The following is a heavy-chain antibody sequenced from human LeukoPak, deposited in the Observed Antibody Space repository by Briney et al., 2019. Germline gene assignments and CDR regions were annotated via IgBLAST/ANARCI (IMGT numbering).Heavy chain of an antibody. D-gene: IGHD1-26*01. CDR2: ISPYNGNT. J-gene: IGHJ3*02. Sequence: ASVKVSCKASGYTFTNYGISWVRRAPGQGLEWMGWISPYNGNTNYAQKVQGRVTMTTDTSTSTAYMEVRSLRSDDTAVYYCARVSSSYSGAFDIWGQGTMVTVSS. V-gene: IGHV1-18*01. CDR3: ARVSSSYSGAFDI. CDR1: GYTFTNYG.